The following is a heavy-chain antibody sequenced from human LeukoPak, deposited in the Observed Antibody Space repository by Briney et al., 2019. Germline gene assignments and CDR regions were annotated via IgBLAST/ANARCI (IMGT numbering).Heavy chain of an antibody. Sequence: PGGSLRLSCAASGFLFSSYGIHWVRQAPGKGLEWVAFIRYDGQNKYYAESVKGRFTISRDNSKNTLYLQMNSLRAEDTAVYYCAKFLPTHIVVANYYFDYWGQGTLVTVSS. CDR3: AKFLPTHIVVANYYFDY. J-gene: IGHJ4*02. CDR1: GFLFSSYG. CDR2: IRYDGQNK. V-gene: IGHV3-30*02. D-gene: IGHD2-21*01.